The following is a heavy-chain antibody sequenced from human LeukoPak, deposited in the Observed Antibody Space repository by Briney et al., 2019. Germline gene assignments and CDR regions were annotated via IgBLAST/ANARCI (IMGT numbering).Heavy chain of an antibody. D-gene: IGHD5-18*01. Sequence: SETLSLTCAVSGYSISSGYYWGWIRQPPGKGLEWIGSIYHSGSTYYNPSLKSRVTISVDTSKNQLSLKLSSVTAADTVVYYCARSPWIQLWLGAFDIWGQGTMVTVSS. CDR2: IYHSGST. CDR3: ARSPWIQLWLGAFDI. J-gene: IGHJ3*02. CDR1: GYSISSGYY. V-gene: IGHV4-38-2*01.